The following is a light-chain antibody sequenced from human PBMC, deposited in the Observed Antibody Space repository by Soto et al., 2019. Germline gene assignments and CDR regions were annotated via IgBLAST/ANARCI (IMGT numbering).Light chain of an antibody. V-gene: IGLV9-49*01. Sequence: QPVLTQPPSASASLGASVTLTCTLSSGYSNYKVDWYQQRPGKGPRFVMRVGTGGIVGSKGDGIPDRFSVMGSGLNRYLTIKNIQEEEESDYPCGAYHCSGSNLLWVFGGGTKVTVL. CDR1: SGYSNYK. CDR3: GAYHCSGSNLLWV. CDR2: VGTGGIVG. J-gene: IGLJ3*02.